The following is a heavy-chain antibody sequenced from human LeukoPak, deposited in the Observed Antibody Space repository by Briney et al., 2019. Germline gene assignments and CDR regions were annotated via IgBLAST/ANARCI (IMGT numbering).Heavy chain of an antibody. CDR3: ARGDYYDGSGYSVFDY. CDR2: IYSGGNT. V-gene: IGHV3-66*01. J-gene: IGHJ4*02. Sequence: GGSLRLSCAASGFTVSRSDMNWVRQAPGKGLEWVSVIYSGGNTNYLDSVKGRFTVSRDSSKNTVHLQLKSLRAEDTAVCYCARGDYYDGSGYSVFDYWGQGTLVTVSS. CDR1: GFTVSRSD. D-gene: IGHD3-22*01.